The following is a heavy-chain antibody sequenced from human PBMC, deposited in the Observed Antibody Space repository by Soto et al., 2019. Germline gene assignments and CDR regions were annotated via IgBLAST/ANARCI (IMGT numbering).Heavy chain of an antibody. CDR3: ARGVIYSYARGNWSDP. CDR1: GGSFSGYY. V-gene: IGHV4-34*01. D-gene: IGHD5-18*01. CDR2: INHSGST. J-gene: IGHJ5*02. Sequence: PSETLSLTCAVYGGSFSGYYWSWIRQPPGKGLEWVGEINHSGSTNYNPSLKSRVTISVDTSKNQFSLKLSSVTAADTAVYYCARGVIYSYARGNWSDPWGQGTLGTGSS.